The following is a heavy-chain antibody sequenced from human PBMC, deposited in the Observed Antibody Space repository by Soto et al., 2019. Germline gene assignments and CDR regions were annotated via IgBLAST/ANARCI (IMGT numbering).Heavy chain of an antibody. CDR1: GFTFSSYG. V-gene: IGHV3-30*18. CDR3: QKGWEPPDC. D-gene: IGHD1-26*01. Sequence: QVQLVESGGGVVQPGRSLRLSCAASGFTFSSYGMHWVRQAPGKGLEWGAVISYDGSNKYYADSVKGRFTISRDNSKNTLYLQMNSLRAEDTAVSYCQKGWEPPDCWGQGTLGTVSS. J-gene: IGHJ4*02. CDR2: ISYDGSNK.